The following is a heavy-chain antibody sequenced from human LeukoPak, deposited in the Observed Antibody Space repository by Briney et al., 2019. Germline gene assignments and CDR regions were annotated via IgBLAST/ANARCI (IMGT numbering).Heavy chain of an antibody. D-gene: IGHD2-2*01. J-gene: IGHJ6*02. CDR2: ISSSSSTI. V-gene: IGHV3-48*01. CDR1: GFTFSSYS. CDR3: ARGRYCSSTSCYLYYYYGMDV. Sequence: SGGSLRLSCAASGFTFSSYSMNWVRQAPGKGLEWVSYISSSSSTIYYADSVKGRFTISRDNAKNSLYLQMNSLRAEDTAVYYCARGRYCSSTSCYLYYYYGMDVWGQGTTVTVSS.